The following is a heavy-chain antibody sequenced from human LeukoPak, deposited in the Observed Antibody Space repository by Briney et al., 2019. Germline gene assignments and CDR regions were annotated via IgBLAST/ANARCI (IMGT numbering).Heavy chain of an antibody. CDR3: ARDLVAPDY. Sequence: ASVKVSCKASGYTFTSYYMHWVRQAPGQGLKWVGAINPSGGTTSYAQKFQGRVTMTRDTSTTTVYMELSSLRSEDTAVYHCARDLVAPDYWGQGTLVTVSS. D-gene: IGHD6-6*01. CDR2: INPSGGTT. CDR1: GYTFTSYY. J-gene: IGHJ4*02. V-gene: IGHV1-46*01.